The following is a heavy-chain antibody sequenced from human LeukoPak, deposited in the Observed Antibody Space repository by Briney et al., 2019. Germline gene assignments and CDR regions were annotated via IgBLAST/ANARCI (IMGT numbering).Heavy chain of an antibody. D-gene: IGHD3-10*01. V-gene: IGHV3-23*01. CDR1: GITVSNFD. Sequence: RRSLRVSCAESGITVSNFDMSWRRQGPGKGLEWVAGIGDSGGRTRYSDSGKGRCTIFRDNPKNTLYLQMNSLRAEDTAVDFCAKRGVVVRVILVGFHKEAYYFESWGQGALVTVSS. CDR2: IGDSGGRT. J-gene: IGHJ4*02. CDR3: AKRGVVVRVILVGFHKEAYYFES.